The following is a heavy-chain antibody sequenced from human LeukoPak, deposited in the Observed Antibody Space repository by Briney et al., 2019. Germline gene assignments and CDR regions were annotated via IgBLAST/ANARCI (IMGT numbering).Heavy chain of an antibody. D-gene: IGHD1-26*01. CDR2: ISAYNGNT. Sequence: ASVKVSCKASGYTFTSYGISWVRQAPGQGLEWMGWISAYNGNTNYAQKLQGRVTMTTDTSTSTAYMELRSLRSDDTAVYYCARDLSGLRYKVGATPYWGQGTLVTVSS. V-gene: IGHV1-18*01. CDR3: ARDLSGLRYKVGATPY. J-gene: IGHJ4*02. CDR1: GYTFTSYG.